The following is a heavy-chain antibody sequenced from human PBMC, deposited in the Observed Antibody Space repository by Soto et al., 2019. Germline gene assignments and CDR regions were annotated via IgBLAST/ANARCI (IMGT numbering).Heavy chain of an antibody. CDR3: ARLVTRLPLYYFDY. D-gene: IGHD5-12*01. V-gene: IGHV1-69*06. Sequence: SVKISCKASGGTFSSYAISWVRQAPGQGLEWMGGIIPIFGTANYAQKFQGRVTITADKSTSTAYMELSSLRSEDTAVYYCARLVTRLPLYYFDYWGQGTLVTVSS. CDR2: IIPIFGTA. J-gene: IGHJ4*02. CDR1: GGTFSSYA.